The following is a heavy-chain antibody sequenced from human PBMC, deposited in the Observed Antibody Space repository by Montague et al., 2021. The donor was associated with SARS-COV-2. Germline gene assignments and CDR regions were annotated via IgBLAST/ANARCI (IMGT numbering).Heavy chain of an antibody. D-gene: IGHD3-3*01. CDR2: IYHSGST. V-gene: IGHV4-38-2*02. J-gene: IGHJ5*02. CDR1: GYSIISGYY. Sequence: SDTLSLTCTVSGYSIISGYYWGWIRQPPGKGLEWIGSIYHSGSTYYNPSLKSRVTISVDTSKNQFSLKLSSVTAADTAVYYCARGGEYYDFWSGYYKGDWFDPWGQGTLVTVSS. CDR3: ARGGEYYDFWSGYYKGDWFDP.